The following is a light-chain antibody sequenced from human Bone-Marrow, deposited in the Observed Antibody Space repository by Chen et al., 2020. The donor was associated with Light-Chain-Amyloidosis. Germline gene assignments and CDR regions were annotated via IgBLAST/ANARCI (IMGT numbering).Light chain of an antibody. Sequence: IVMTQSPDSLAVYRGERATSNCKSSQSVLYRSNNKNYLAWYQQKPGQPPKLLIYWASTRESGVPDRFSGSGSGTDFTLTISSLQAEDVAVYYCQQYYSTPPLTFGGGTKVEIK. CDR1: QSVLYRSNNKNY. CDR2: WAS. CDR3: QQYYSTPPLT. J-gene: IGKJ4*01. V-gene: IGKV4-1*01.